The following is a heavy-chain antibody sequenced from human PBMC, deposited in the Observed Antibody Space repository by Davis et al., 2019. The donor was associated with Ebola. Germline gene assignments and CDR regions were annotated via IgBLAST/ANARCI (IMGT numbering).Heavy chain of an antibody. J-gene: IGHJ6*02. CDR3: ARGDVDTAMGIFGYYYGMDV. D-gene: IGHD5-18*01. V-gene: IGHV3-73*01. CDR1: GFTFSGSA. Sequence: GESLKISCAASGFTFSGSAMHWVRQASGKGLEWVGRIRSKANSYATAYAASVKGRFTISRDDSKNTAYLQMNSLRAEDTAVYYCARGDVDTAMGIFGYYYGMDVWGQGTTVTVSS. CDR2: IRSKANSYAT.